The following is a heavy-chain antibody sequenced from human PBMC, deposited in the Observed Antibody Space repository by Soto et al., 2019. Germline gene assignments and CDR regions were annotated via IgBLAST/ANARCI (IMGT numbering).Heavy chain of an antibody. J-gene: IGHJ4*02. D-gene: IGHD3-22*01. CDR3: ASSYDSSGYYLFDY. V-gene: IGHV4-30-4*01. CDR2: IYYSGST. CDR1: GGSISSGDYY. Sequence: KASETLSLTCTVSGGSISSGDYYWSWIRQPPGKGLEWIGYIYYSGSTYYNPSLKSRVTISVDTSKNQFSLKLSSVTAADTAVYYCASSYDSSGYYLFDYWGQGTLVTV.